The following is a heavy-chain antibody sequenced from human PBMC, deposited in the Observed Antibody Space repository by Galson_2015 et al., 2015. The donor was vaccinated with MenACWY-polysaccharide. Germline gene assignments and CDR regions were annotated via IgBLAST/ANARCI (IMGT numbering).Heavy chain of an antibody. CDR1: GFTFSSYG. J-gene: IGHJ4*02. V-gene: IGHV3-23*01. Sequence: SLRLSCAASGFTFSSYGMSWVRQAPGEGLEWVSSISGSGGSTFYADSVKGRFTISRDNPKNTLSLQVNSLRAEDTAKYYCAKDLRVGATAGSELDFWGQGTLVTVSS. CDR2: ISGSGGST. D-gene: IGHD1-26*01. CDR3: AKDLRVGATAGSELDF.